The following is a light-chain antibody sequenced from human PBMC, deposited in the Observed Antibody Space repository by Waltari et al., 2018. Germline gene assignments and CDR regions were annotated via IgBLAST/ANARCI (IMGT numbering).Light chain of an antibody. V-gene: IGKV3-15*01. Sequence: EIVMTQSPATLSVSPEERATLSCRASQSVSSNLAWYQQKPGQAPRLLIYGASTRATGIPARFSGSGSGTEFTLTISSLQSEDFAVYYCQQYNNWPPVLTFGGGTKVEIK. CDR3: QQYNNWPPVLT. CDR2: GAS. J-gene: IGKJ4*01. CDR1: QSVSSN.